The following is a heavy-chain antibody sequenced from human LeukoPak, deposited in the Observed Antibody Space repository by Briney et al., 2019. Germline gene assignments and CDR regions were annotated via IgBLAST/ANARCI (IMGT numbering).Heavy chain of an antibody. J-gene: IGHJ3*02. CDR3: AKKYSSSWSDAFDI. V-gene: IGHV3-30*02. D-gene: IGHD6-13*01. Sequence: PGGSLRLSCAASGFTFSSYGMHWVRQAPGKGLEWVAFIRYDGSNKYYADSVKGRFTISRDNSKNTLYLQMNSLRAEDTAVYYCAKKYSSSWSDAFDIWDQGTMVTVSS. CDR2: IRYDGSNK. CDR1: GFTFSSYG.